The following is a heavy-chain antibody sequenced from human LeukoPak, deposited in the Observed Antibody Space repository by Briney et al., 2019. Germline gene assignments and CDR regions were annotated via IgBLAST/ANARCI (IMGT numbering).Heavy chain of an antibody. J-gene: IGHJ5*02. CDR1: GYTFTSYD. V-gene: IGHV1-8*01. CDR2: MNPNSGNT. CDR3: ASPSGYCSGGSCPPWFDP. D-gene: IGHD2-15*01. Sequence: ASVKVSCKASGYTFTSYDINWVRQATGQGLEWMGWMNPNSGNTGYAQKFQGRVTMTRNTSISTAYMELSRLRSDDTAVYYCASPSGYCSGGSCPPWFDPWGQGTLVTVSS.